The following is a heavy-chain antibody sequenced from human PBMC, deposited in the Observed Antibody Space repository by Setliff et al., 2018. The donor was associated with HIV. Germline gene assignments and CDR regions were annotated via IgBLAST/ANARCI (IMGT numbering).Heavy chain of an antibody. V-gene: IGHV3-7*01. CDR1: GFTFSTFW. D-gene: IGHD1-7*01. Sequence: GGSLRLSCAASGFTFSTFWMGWVRQAPGKGREWVAHIKPDGSSKKYVDSVKGRFTISRDNAKDALYLQMNTLRAEDTAVYYCAREGITGTTLHPYWGQGTLVTVSS. CDR2: IKPDGSSK. J-gene: IGHJ4*02. CDR3: AREGITGTTLHPY.